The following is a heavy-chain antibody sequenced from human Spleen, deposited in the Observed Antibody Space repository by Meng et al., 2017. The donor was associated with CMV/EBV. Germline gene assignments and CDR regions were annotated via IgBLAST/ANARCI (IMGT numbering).Heavy chain of an antibody. CDR3: ARGAGVQLRGNWFDP. Sequence: GGRISRYAISWVRQAPGQGIEWMGGMIHILGIAKYEQKYQSRVTITADKSTSTAYMELSSLRSEETAVYYCARGAGVQLRGNWFDPWGQGTLVTVSS. CDR2: MIHILGIA. CDR1: GGRISRYA. V-gene: IGHV1-69*10. J-gene: IGHJ5*02. D-gene: IGHD2-2*01.